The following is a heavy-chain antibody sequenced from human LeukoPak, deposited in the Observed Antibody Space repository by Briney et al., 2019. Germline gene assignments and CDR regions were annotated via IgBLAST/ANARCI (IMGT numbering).Heavy chain of an antibody. CDR2: ISSSSSYI. D-gene: IGHD3-10*01. Sequence: GGSLRLSCAASGFTFSSYAMSWVRQAPGKGLEWVSSISSSSSYIYYADSVKGRFTISRDNAKNTLYLQMNSLRAEDTAVYYCAKAADYGSGSYYFDYWGQGTLVTVSS. CDR3: AKAADYGSGSYYFDY. J-gene: IGHJ4*02. V-gene: IGHV3-21*01. CDR1: GFTFSSYA.